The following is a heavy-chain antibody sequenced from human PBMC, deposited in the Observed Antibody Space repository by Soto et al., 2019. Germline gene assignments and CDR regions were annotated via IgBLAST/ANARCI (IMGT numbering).Heavy chain of an antibody. Sequence: QVQLVQSGAEVKKPGASVKVSCKASGYTFTSYYMHWVRQAPGQRLEWMGIINPSGGSTSYPQKFQDRVTVTMDTSTSTVYMELSSLRSEDTAVYYCARASSGWSANDYWGQGTLVTVSS. D-gene: IGHD6-19*01. V-gene: IGHV1-46*01. CDR2: INPSGGST. CDR1: GYTFTSYY. CDR3: ARASSGWSANDY. J-gene: IGHJ4*02.